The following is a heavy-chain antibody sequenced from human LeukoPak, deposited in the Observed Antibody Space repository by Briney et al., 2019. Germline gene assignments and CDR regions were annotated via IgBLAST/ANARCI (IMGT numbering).Heavy chain of an antibody. Sequence: PSETLSLTCTVSGGSISSYYWRWIRQPPGKGLEWIGYIYYSGSTNYNPSLTSRVTISVDTPKNQFSLKLSSVTAADTAVYYCARDRGYSYGDYYYYYYMDVWGKGTTVTVSS. D-gene: IGHD5-18*01. CDR2: IYYSGST. V-gene: IGHV4-59*01. CDR3: ARDRGYSYGDYYYYYYMDV. J-gene: IGHJ6*03. CDR1: GGSISSYY.